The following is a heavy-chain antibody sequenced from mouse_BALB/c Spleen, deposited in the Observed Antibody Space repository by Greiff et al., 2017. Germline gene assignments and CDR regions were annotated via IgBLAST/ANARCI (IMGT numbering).Heavy chain of an antibody. Sequence: VQLQQSGPELMKPGASVKISCKASGYSFTSYYMHWVKQSHGKSLEWIGYIDPFNGGTSYNQKFKGKATLTVDKSSSTAYMHLSSLTSEDSAVYYCARMITTWFAYWGQGTLVTVSA. D-gene: IGHD2-4*01. CDR1: GYSFTSYY. J-gene: IGHJ3*01. V-gene: IGHV1S135*01. CDR2: IDPFNGGT. CDR3: ARMITTWFAY.